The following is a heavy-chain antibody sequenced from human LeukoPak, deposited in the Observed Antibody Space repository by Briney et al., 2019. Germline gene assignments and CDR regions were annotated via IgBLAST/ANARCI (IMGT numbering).Heavy chain of an antibody. CDR3: ATDGIAAPGPFDY. CDR1: GYTFTSYD. Sequence: ASVKVSCKASGYTFTSYDISWVRQAPGQGLEWMGWISAYNGNTNYAQKLQGRVTMTTDTSTSIVYMELRSLRSDDTAVYYCATDGIAAPGPFDYWGQGTLVTVSS. D-gene: IGHD6-13*01. CDR2: ISAYNGNT. V-gene: IGHV1-18*01. J-gene: IGHJ4*02.